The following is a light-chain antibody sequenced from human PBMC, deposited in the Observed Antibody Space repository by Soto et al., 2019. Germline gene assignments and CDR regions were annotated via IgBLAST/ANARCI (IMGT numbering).Light chain of an antibody. J-gene: IGKJ2*01. CDR2: GAS. V-gene: IGKV1-39*01. CDR1: RGIATS. Sequence: DIQMTQSPSSLSASPGDKVSFTCRASRGIATSVSWYQQKPGAAPKLLIYGASTLQSGVPSRFSGSGSVTDFTLTISGLQPEDFATYFCQQTFSTPPYTFGQGTRLHIK. CDR3: QQTFSTPPYT.